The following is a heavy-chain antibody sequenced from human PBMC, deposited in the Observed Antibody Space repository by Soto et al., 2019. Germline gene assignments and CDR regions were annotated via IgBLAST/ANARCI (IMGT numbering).Heavy chain of an antibody. J-gene: IGHJ6*02. Sequence: QVQVVESGGGVVQPGRSLRLSCVASGFTFSSYVIHWVRQAPGKGLEWVAVIWYDGNKKYYADSVKGRFSISRDNSKKTVYLQMNSLRAEDTAVYYCVRDLTAAGYLYYYGLDVWGPGTTVTVS. CDR3: VRDLTAAGYLYYYGLDV. D-gene: IGHD6-25*01. V-gene: IGHV3-33*01. CDR2: IWYDGNKK. CDR1: GFTFSSYV.